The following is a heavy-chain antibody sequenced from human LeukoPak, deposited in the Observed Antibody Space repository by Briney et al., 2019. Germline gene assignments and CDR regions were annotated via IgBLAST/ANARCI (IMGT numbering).Heavy chain of an antibody. CDR3: AKALGGSGSNFDY. J-gene: IGHJ4*02. CDR1: GFTFSNYA. V-gene: IGHV3-23*01. D-gene: IGHD3-10*01. Sequence: RGSLRLSCAASGFTFSNYAMSLVRQAPGKGLEWVSTISGSGGSTYYADSVKGRFTISRDNSKNTLYLQMNSLRAEDTAVYYCAKALGGSGSNFDYWGQGTLVTVSS. CDR2: ISGSGGST.